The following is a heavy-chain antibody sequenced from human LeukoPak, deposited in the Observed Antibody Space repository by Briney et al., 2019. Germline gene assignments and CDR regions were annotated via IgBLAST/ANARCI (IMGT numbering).Heavy chain of an antibody. Sequence: ASVKVSCKASGYTFTSYDINWVRQATGQGLEWMGWVNPNSGNTGYAQKFQGRVTMTRNTSISTAYMELSSLRSEDTAVYYCARARRADGYYFDYWGQGTLVTVSS. V-gene: IGHV1-8*01. J-gene: IGHJ4*02. CDR2: VNPNSGNT. CDR3: ARARRADGYYFDY. CDR1: GYTFTSYD.